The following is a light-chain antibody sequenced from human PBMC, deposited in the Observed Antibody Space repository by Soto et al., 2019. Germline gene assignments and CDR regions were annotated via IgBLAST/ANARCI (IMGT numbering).Light chain of an antibody. CDR2: GNN. CDR1: SSNIGAGYD. J-gene: IGLJ1*01. Sequence: QSVLTQPPSVSGAPGQRVTISCTGSSSNIGAGYDVHWYQQLPGAAPKLLIYGNNNRPSGVPDRFSGSKSGTSASLAITGLQAEDEADYYCQSYDNSLDTSYVFGSGTKLTVL. V-gene: IGLV1-40*01. CDR3: QSYDNSLDTSYV.